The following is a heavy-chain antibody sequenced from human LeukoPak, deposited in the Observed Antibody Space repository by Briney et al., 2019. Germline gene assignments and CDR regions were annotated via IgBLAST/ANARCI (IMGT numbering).Heavy chain of an antibody. CDR3: ARDLCSGGSCYSHYFDY. V-gene: IGHV3-30*04. Sequence: GRSLILSCAASGFTFSTYAMHWVRQAPGKGLEWVAVISYDGSNKYYADSVKGRFTISRDNSKNTLFLQMNSLRAEDTAVYYCARDLCSGGSCYSHYFDYWGQGTLVTVSS. CDR1: GFTFSTYA. D-gene: IGHD2-15*01. J-gene: IGHJ4*02. CDR2: ISYDGSNK.